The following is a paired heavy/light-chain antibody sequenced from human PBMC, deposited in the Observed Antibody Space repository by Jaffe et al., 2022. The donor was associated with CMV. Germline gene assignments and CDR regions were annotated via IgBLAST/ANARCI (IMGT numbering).Light chain of an antibody. CDR3: QQYDNFLYT. CDR1: QDISNY. V-gene: IGKV1-33*01. Sequence: DIQMTQSPSSLSASVGDRVTITCQASQDISNYLNWYQQKPGKAPKLLIYDASNLETGVPSRFSGSGSGTDFTFTISSLQPEDIATYYCQQYDNFLYTFGQGTKLEIK. J-gene: IGKJ2*01. CDR2: DAS.
Heavy chain of an antibody. J-gene: IGHJ6*02. CDR3: ARIPSYYDFWSGYFTSYYYYGMDV. Sequence: QVTLKESGPVLVKPTETLTLTCTVSGFSLSNARMGVSWIRQPPGKALEWLAHIFSNDEKSYSTSLKSRLTISKDTSKSQVVLTMTNMDPVDTATYYCARIPSYYDFWSGYFTSYYYYGMDVWGQGTTVTVSS. CDR1: GFSLSNARMG. D-gene: IGHD3-3*01. V-gene: IGHV2-26*01. CDR2: IFSNDEK.